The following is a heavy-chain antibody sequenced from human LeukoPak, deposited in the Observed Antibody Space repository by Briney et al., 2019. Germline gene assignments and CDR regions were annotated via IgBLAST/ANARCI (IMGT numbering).Heavy chain of an antibody. CDR1: GGSISSSSYY. CDR2: IYYSGST. J-gene: IGHJ4*02. CDR3: VGCSSWYGGFAY. Sequence: SETLSLTCTVSGGSISSSSYYWGWIRQPPGKGLEWIGSIYYSGSTYYNPSLKSRVTISVDTSKNQFSLKLSSVTAADTAVYYCVGCSSWYGGFAYWGQGTLVTVSS. D-gene: IGHD6-13*01. V-gene: IGHV4-39*07.